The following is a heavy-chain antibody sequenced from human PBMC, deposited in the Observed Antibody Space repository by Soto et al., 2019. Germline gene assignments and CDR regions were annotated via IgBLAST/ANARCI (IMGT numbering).Heavy chain of an antibody. Sequence: EVKLLESGGGLAQPGGSLRLSCVGSGFTFDSYAISWVRQAPGERLQWIAAISGSADGTDYAHSVRGRFTISRDNAKKTVHLQMDSLRVEDTSVYFCAKDTVGGYSFWSGYYSDVLDVWGQGTLVTVS. D-gene: IGHD3-3*01. V-gene: IGHV3-23*01. J-gene: IGHJ3*01. CDR3: AKDTVGGYSFWSGYYSDVLDV. CDR2: ISGSADGT. CDR1: GFTFDSYA.